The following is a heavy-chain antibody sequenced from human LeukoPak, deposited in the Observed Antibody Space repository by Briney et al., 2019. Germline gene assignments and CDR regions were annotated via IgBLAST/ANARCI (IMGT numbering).Heavy chain of an antibody. D-gene: IGHD1-14*01. CDR1: GYSFITYD. CDR2: MSPKNNNA. CDR3: ARNPPEESNFDF. V-gene: IGHV1-8*01. Sequence: ASVKVSCNASGYSFITYDINWVRQAPGQGLVWMGWMSPKNNNAGYAQKFQGRVTMSGITSISTAYMELSSLRSEDTAVYYCARNPPEESNFDFWGQGTLVTVSS. J-gene: IGHJ4*02.